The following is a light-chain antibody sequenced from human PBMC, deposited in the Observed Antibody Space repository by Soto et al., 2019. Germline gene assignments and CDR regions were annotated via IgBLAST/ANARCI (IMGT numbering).Light chain of an antibody. CDR2: AAS. Sequence: DIQLTQSPSFLSASVGDRVTITCRASQGISSYLAWYQQKPGKAPKLLIYAASTLQSGVPSRFSGSGSGTEFTRTISSLQPEDFATYYCQQLNYYPYTFGQGTKLEIK. CDR1: QGISSY. CDR3: QQLNYYPYT. J-gene: IGKJ2*01. V-gene: IGKV1-9*01.